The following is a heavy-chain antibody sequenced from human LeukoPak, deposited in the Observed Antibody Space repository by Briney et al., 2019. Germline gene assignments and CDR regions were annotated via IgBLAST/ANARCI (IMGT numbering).Heavy chain of an antibody. V-gene: IGHV4-39*07. Sequence: SETLSLTCTVSGGSISSSSYYWGWIRQPPGKGLEWIGSIYYSGSTYYNPSLKSRATISVDTSKNQFSLKLSSVTAADTAVYYCARETMIVVLQNWFDPWGQGTLVTVSS. D-gene: IGHD3-22*01. CDR3: ARETMIVVLQNWFDP. CDR2: IYYSGST. CDR1: GGSISSSSYY. J-gene: IGHJ5*02.